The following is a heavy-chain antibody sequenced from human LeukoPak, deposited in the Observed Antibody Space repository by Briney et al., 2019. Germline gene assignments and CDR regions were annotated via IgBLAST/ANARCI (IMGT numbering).Heavy chain of an antibody. D-gene: IGHD5-18*01. Sequence: ASVKVSCKASGYTFTGYYMHWVRQAPGQGLEWMGWINPNSGGTNYAQKFQGRVTMTRDTSISTAYMELSRLRSDDTAVYYCAVRVDTAMVTQLFDYWGQGTLVTVSS. CDR3: AVRVDTAMVTQLFDY. CDR1: GYTFTGYY. CDR2: INPNSGGT. J-gene: IGHJ4*02. V-gene: IGHV1-2*02.